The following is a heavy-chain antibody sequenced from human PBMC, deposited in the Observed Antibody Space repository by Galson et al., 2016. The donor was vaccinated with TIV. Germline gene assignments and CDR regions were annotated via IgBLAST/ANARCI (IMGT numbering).Heavy chain of an antibody. CDR3: ARDLYYYGSNGYNQGFDI. V-gene: IGHV4-4*07. J-gene: IGHJ3*02. CDR1: GGSIRSHY. CDR2: IYTSGIS. D-gene: IGHD3-22*01. Sequence: SETLSLTCTVSGGSIRSHYWSWIRQPAGKGLEWIGFIYTSGISNYNPSLKSRVTISIDTSKNQFSLKLSSVTAADTAVYYCARDLYYYGSNGYNQGFDIWGQGTMVTVSS.